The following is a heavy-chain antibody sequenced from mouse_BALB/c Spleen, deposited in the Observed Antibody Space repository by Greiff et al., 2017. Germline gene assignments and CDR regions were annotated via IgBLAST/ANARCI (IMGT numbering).Heavy chain of an antibody. CDR2: IDPANGNT. J-gene: IGHJ4*01. Sequence: VQLQQSGAELVKPGASVKLSCTASGFNINDTYMHWVQQRPEQGLEWIGRIDPANGNTKYAPKFQGKATITADTTSNTAYLQLSSLTSEDTAVYYSARDSLITTEVATPYYYALDYWGPGTSVTVSS. CDR3: ARDSLITTEVATPYYYALDY. V-gene: IGHV14-3*02. D-gene: IGHD1-1*01. CDR1: GFNINDTY.